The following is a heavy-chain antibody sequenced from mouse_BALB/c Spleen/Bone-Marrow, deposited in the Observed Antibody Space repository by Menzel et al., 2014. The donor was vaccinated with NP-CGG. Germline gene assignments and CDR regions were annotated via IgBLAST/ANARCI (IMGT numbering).Heavy chain of an antibody. CDR3: AGYDWYFDV. D-gene: IGHD2-14*01. J-gene: IGHJ1*01. Sequence: LVESGPELVKPGASVKMSCKASGYTFTSYVMHWVKQKPGQGLEWIGYINPYNDGTKYNEKFKGKATLTSDKSSSTASMELSSLTSEDSAVYYCAGYDWYFDVWGAGTTVTVSS. CDR1: GYTFTSYV. CDR2: INPYNDGT. V-gene: IGHV1-14*01.